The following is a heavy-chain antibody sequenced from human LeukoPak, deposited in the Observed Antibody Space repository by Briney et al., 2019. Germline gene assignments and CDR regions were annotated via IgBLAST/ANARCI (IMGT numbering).Heavy chain of an antibody. CDR2: INPNSGDT. Sequence: ASVKVSCQASGYTFTGYYIHYVRHDPGPALAWMGWINPNSGDTRFVQKFQGRVTMTRDTSISTAYMELSRLRSDDTAVYYCARGATKGYEYWGQGTLVTVSS. CDR3: ARGATKGYEY. J-gene: IGHJ4*02. D-gene: IGHD1-26*01. V-gene: IGHV1-2*02. CDR1: GYTFTGYY.